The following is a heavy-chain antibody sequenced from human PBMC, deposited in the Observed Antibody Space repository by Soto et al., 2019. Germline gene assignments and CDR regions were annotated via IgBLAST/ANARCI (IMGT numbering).Heavy chain of an antibody. CDR1: GFTFSNAW. CDR2: IKSKTDGGTT. CDR3: NTGGGSSWRSWRSDAFDI. J-gene: IGHJ3*02. D-gene: IGHD6-13*01. V-gene: IGHV3-15*07. Sequence: EVQLVESGGGLVKPGGSLRISCAASGFTFSNAWMKWVRQAPGKGLEWVGRIKSKTDGGTTDYAAPVKGRFTISRDDSKNTLYLQMNSLKTVDTDVNYCNTGGGSSWRSWRSDAFDIWGQGTMVTVSS.